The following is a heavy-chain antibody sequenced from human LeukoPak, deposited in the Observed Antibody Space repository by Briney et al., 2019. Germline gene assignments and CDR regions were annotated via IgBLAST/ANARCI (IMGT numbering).Heavy chain of an antibody. V-gene: IGHV3-30-3*01. D-gene: IGHD2-15*01. Sequence: GGSLRLSCAASGFTFSSYTMHWVRQAPGKGLEWVAVISYDGSNKYYADSVKGRFTISRDNSKNTLYLQMNSLRAEDTAVYYCATGRCSGGTCYSSYYYYGMDVWGQGTTVTVSS. J-gene: IGHJ6*02. CDR1: GFTFSSYT. CDR2: ISYDGSNK. CDR3: ATGRCSGGTCYSSYYYYGMDV.